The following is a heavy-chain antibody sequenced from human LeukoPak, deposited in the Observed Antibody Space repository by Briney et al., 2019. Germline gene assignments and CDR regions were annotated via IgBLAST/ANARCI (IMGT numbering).Heavy chain of an antibody. CDR3: ARSYYGSGNPPSWFDP. Sequence: ASVKVSCKASGYTFTSYDINWVRQATGQGLEWMGWMNPNSGNTGYAQKFQGRVTMTRNTSTSTAYIELSSLRSEDTAVYYCARSYYGSGNPPSWFDPWGQGTLVTVSS. CDR2: MNPNSGNT. D-gene: IGHD3-10*01. V-gene: IGHV1-8*01. CDR1: GYTFTSYD. J-gene: IGHJ5*02.